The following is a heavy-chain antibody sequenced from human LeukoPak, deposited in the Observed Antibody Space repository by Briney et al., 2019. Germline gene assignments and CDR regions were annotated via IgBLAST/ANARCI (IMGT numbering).Heavy chain of an antibody. CDR3: AKMDIVVVVAATTIFDY. CDR1: GFTFNNYA. D-gene: IGHD2-15*01. V-gene: IGHV3-23*01. J-gene: IGHJ4*02. Sequence: GGSLRLSCVSSGFTFNNYAMSRVRQAPGKGLEWVSAISGSGGSTYYADSVKGRFTISRDNSKNTLYLQMNSLRAEDTAVYYCAKMDIVVVVAATTIFDYWGQGTLVTVSS. CDR2: ISGSGGST.